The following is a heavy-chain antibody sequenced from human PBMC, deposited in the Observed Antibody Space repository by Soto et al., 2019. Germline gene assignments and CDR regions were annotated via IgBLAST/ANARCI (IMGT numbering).Heavy chain of an antibody. CDR3: ARGPGTYYDYVWGSYRLPRSKNFDD. Sequence: SETLSLTCAVYSGSFSGYYWSWIRQPPGKGLEWIGEINHSGSTNYNPSLKSRVTISVDTSKNQFSLKLSSVTAADTAVYYCARGPGTYYDYVWGSYRLPRSKNFDDWGQGTLVTVSS. J-gene: IGHJ4*02. V-gene: IGHV4-34*01. D-gene: IGHD3-16*02. CDR2: INHSGST. CDR1: SGSFSGYY.